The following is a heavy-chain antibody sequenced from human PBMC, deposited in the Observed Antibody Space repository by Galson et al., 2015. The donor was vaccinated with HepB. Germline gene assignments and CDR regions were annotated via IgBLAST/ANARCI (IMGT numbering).Heavy chain of an antibody. V-gene: IGHV1-3*01. CDR1: GYSFTSYA. D-gene: IGHD3-22*01. J-gene: IGHJ4*02. CDR2: INAGSGNT. CDR3: ARGSSGAMIAGD. Sequence: SVKVSCKASGYSFTSYAMHWVRQAPGQRLEWMGWINAGSGNTKYSQNFQGRLTITRDTSASTAYMELSSLRSEDTAGYYCARGSSGAMIAGDWGQGTLVTVSS.